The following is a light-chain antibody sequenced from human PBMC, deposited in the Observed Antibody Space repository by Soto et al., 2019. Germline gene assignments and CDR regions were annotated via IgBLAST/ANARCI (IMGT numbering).Light chain of an antibody. V-gene: IGLV2-11*01. CDR1: SSDVGGYSF. Sequence: QSALTQPPSVSGSPGQSVTISCSGTSSDVGGYSFVPWYQQHPGNTPKLIIYDVRNQTYGVTVRFSGSKSGNTASLTISGLQADDEAHYYCCSYAGRYSVIFGGGTKLTVL. CDR2: DVR. J-gene: IGLJ2*01. CDR3: CSYAGRYSVI.